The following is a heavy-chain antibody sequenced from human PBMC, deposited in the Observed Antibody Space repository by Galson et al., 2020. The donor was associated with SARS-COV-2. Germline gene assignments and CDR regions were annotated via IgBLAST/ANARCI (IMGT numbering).Heavy chain of an antibody. CDR3: ARSYYSRDAVDI. CDR2: ISADGTVT. Sequence: GGSLRLSCAASGFSFNSYWMHWVRQAPGKGLVWVSRISADGTVTTYADSVKGRFTISRDNAKNTLYLQIDGLRAEDMAVYYCARSYYSRDAVDIWGQGTLVTVSS. V-gene: IGHV3-74*01. J-gene: IGHJ3*02. D-gene: IGHD3-10*01. CDR1: GFSFNSYW.